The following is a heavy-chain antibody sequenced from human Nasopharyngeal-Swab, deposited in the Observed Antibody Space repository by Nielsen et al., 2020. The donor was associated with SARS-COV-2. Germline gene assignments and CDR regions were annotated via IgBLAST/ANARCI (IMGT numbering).Heavy chain of an antibody. V-gene: IGHV4-34*01. Sequence: WISQPPGKGLEWIGEFNHRGSTNYDPSRKRRVTISVDTSKNQFSLNLSSVTAADTAVYYCARGFPGAAAGTDYWGQGTLVTVSS. CDR3: ARGFPGAAAGTDY. J-gene: IGHJ4*02. D-gene: IGHD6-13*01. CDR2: FNHRGST.